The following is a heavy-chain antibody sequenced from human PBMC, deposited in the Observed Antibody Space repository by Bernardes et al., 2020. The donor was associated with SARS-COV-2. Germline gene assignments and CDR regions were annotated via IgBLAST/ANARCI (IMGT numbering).Heavy chain of an antibody. CDR1: GFTFSSYA. J-gene: IGHJ5*02. Sequence: GGSLRLSCAASGFTFSSYAMSWVRQAPGKGLEWVSAISGSGGSTYYADSVKGRFTISRDNSKNTLYLQMNSLRAEDTAVYYCAKADCSSTSCWVTWFDPWGQGTLVTVSS. CDR3: AKADCSSTSCWVTWFDP. D-gene: IGHD2-2*01. V-gene: IGHV3-23*01. CDR2: ISGSGGST.